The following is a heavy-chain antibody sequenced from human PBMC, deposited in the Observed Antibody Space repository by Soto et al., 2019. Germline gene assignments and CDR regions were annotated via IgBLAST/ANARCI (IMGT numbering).Heavy chain of an antibody. Sequence: GASLKVSCKSSGYTFTSYDINWVRQATGQGLEWMGWMNPNSGNTGYAQKFQGRVTMTRNTSISTAYMELSSLRSEDTAVYYCARGLVGPRYDFSVFDPWGQGTLVTVSS. D-gene: IGHD3-3*01. CDR3: ARGLVGPRYDFSVFDP. CDR2: MNPNSGNT. J-gene: IGHJ5*02. CDR1: GYTFTSYD. V-gene: IGHV1-8*01.